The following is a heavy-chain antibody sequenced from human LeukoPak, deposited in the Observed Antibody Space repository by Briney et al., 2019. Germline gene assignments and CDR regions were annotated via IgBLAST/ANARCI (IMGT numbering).Heavy chain of an antibody. J-gene: IGHJ6*02. D-gene: IGHD3-10*01. CDR2: IIPILGIA. CDR3: ARGSGSGSHGMDV. V-gene: IGHV1-69*04. CDR1: GDTFSSYA. Sequence: GASVKVSCKASGDTFSSYAISWVRQAPGQGLEWMGRIIPILGIANYAQKFQGRVTITADKSTSTAYMELSSLRSEDTAVYYCARGSGSGSHGMDVWGQGTTVTVSS.